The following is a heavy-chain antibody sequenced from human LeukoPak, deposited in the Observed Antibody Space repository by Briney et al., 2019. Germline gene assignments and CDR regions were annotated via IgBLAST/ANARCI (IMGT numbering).Heavy chain of an antibody. CDR2: IYSGGST. CDR3: ARGGGLDV. CDR1: GFTVSLNY. V-gene: IGHV3-53*01. D-gene: IGHD3-16*01. J-gene: IGHJ6*02. Sequence: GGSLRLSCAASGFTVSLNYMSWVRQAPGKGLEWVSVIYSGGSTYYADSVKGRFTISRDNAKNSLYLQMSNLRAEDTAVYFCARGGGLDVWGQGATVTVSS.